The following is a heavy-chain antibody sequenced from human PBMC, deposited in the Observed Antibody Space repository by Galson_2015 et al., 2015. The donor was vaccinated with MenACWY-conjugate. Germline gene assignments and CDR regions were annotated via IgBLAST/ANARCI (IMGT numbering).Heavy chain of an antibody. CDR2: IKRDGRRT. Sequence: SLRLSCAASGFTFSTYWMQWVRQAPGKGLVWVSRIKRDGRRTNYADSVKGRFTISRDNAKNTLYLQMNSLRAEDTAVYYCARLGRIYTTTSLLYYWLQRVLFSVTS. D-gene: IGHD1-1*01. J-gene: IGHJ4*02. CDR3: ARLGRIYTTTSLLYY. V-gene: IGHV3-74*01. CDR1: GFTFSTYW.